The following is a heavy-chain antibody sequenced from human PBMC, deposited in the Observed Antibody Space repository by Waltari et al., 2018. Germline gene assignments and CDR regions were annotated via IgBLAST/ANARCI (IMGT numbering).Heavy chain of an antibody. Sequence: QVQLVQSGAEVKKPGASVKVSCKASGYTFTGYYMHWVRQAPGQGLEWMGRINPNRGGTNYAQKFQGRVTMTRDTSISTAYMELSRLRSDDTAVYYCARPDAVGELNYWGQGTLVTVSS. CDR1: GYTFTGYY. J-gene: IGHJ4*02. D-gene: IGHD3-10*01. CDR3: ARPDAVGELNY. V-gene: IGHV1-2*06. CDR2: INPNRGGT.